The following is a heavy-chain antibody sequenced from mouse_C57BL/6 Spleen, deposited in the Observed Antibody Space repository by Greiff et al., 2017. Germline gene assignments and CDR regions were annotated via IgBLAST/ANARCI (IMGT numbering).Heavy chain of an antibody. Sequence: QVQLQQSGPELVKPGASVKISCKASGYSFTSYYIHWVKQRPGQGLEWIGWIYPGSGNTKYNEKFKGKATLTADTSSSTAYMQLSSLTSEDSAVYYWARTKYDGSSYGFAYWGQGTLVTVSA. D-gene: IGHD1-1*01. CDR3: ARTKYDGSSYGFAY. CDR2: IYPGSGNT. V-gene: IGHV1-66*01. CDR1: GYSFTSYY. J-gene: IGHJ3*01.